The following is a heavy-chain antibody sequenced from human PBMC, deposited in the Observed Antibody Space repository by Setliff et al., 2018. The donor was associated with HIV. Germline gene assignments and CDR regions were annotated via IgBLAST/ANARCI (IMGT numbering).Heavy chain of an antibody. CDR2: ISWNGGST. J-gene: IGHJ4*02. D-gene: IGHD1-1*01. Sequence: GGSLRLSCVASGFMFDDYGMTWVRQAPGKGLEWLSGISWNGGSTGYADSVQGRFTISRDNAKNSLYLQMHSLRVEDTAFYYCARDKRDDNFLTSRISSVFDFWGEGTLVTVS. V-gene: IGHV3-20*04. CDR3: ARDKRDDNFLTSRISSVFDF. CDR1: GFMFDDYG.